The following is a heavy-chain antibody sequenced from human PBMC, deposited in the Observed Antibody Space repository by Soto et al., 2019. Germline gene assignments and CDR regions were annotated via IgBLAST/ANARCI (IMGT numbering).Heavy chain of an antibody. CDR3: ARATTVTSSFFYYGLDV. CDR1: GGSLSSYY. J-gene: IGHJ6*02. D-gene: IGHD4-17*01. V-gene: IGHV4-59*12. Sequence: SETLSLTCTVSGGSLSSYYWSWIRQPPGKGLEWIGYIYYSGSTNYNPSLKSRLTMSLDTSQNQFSLHLTSVIAADSASYFCARATTVTSSFFYYGLDVWGQGTTVTVSS. CDR2: IYYSGST.